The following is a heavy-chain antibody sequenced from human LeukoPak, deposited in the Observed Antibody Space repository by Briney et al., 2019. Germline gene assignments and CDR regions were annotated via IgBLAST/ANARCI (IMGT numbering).Heavy chain of an antibody. Sequence: PSETLSLTCTVSGGSFSNYYWSWIRQPPRKGLEWIGYIYYSGSTNYNPSLKSRVTISVDTSKNQFSLNLSSVTAADTAVYYCARHPTALVSYGFDPWGQGTLVSVSS. CDR3: ARHPTALVSYGFDP. D-gene: IGHD5-18*01. CDR2: IYYSGST. J-gene: IGHJ5*02. CDR1: GGSFSNYY. V-gene: IGHV4-59*08.